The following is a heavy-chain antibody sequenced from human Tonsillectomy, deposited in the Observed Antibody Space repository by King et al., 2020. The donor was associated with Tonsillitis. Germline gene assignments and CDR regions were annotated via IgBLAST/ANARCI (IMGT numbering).Heavy chain of an antibody. CDR1: GFTFSSCV. CDR2: LAYDGSYE. V-gene: IGHV3-30*18. Sequence: QVQLVESGGGVVQPGRSLRLSCAASGFTFSSCVMHWVRQAPGKGLEWVALLAYDGSYEYFADSVKGRFTISRENSKNTLYLQMNSLGPEDTAVYYCAKESDAFDIWGQGTMVTVSS. J-gene: IGHJ3*02. CDR3: AKESDAFDI.